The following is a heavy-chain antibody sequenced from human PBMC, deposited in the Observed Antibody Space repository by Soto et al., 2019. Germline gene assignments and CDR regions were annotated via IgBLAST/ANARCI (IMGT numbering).Heavy chain of an antibody. V-gene: IGHV4-61*01. CDR3: AGVRGDVNSWFDP. D-gene: IGHD3-10*01. CDR2: MYYSGST. Sequence: QVQLQESGPGLVKPSETLSLTCTVSGGSVSSPTYYWSWIRQPPGKGLEWIGYMYYSGSTNYNRSLKSRVTISLDTAKNQFSLKLSYVTAADTAVYYCAGVRGDVNSWFDPWGQGTLVTVSS. CDR1: GGSVSSPTYY. J-gene: IGHJ5*02.